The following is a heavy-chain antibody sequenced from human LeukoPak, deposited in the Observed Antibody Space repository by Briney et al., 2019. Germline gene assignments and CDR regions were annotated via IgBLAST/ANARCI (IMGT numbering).Heavy chain of an antibody. CDR2: INPNSGGT. V-gene: IGHV1-2*02. CDR1: GYTFTGYY. J-gene: IGHJ4*02. Sequence: GASVTVSCKASGYTFTGYYIHWVRQAPGQGLEWMGWINPNSGGTYYAQSFQDRVTMTRDTSISTAYMELSRLRSDDTAVYYCARAALGVWFGEPLGGPTEYWGQGTLVPVSS. CDR3: ARAALGVWFGEPLGGPTEY. D-gene: IGHD3-10*01.